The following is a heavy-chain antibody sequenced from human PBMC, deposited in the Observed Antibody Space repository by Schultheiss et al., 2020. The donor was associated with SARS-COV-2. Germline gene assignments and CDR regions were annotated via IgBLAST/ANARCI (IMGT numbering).Heavy chain of an antibody. CDR1: GGSISSGGYY. D-gene: IGHD2-15*01. V-gene: IGHV4-31*03. J-gene: IGHJ1*01. CDR2: IYYSEST. Sequence: SETLSLTCTVSGGSISSGGYYWSWIRQHPGKGLEWIGYIYYSESTYYNPSLNSRVTISVDPSKNQFSLKLSSVTAADTAVYYCARREEGCSGGSCYEYFHHWGQGTLVTVSS. CDR3: ARREEGCSGGSCYEYFHH.